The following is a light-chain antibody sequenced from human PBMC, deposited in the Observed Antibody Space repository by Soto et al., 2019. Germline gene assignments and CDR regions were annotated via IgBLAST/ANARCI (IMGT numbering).Light chain of an antibody. CDR1: SGAVTSGHY. V-gene: IGLV7-46*01. CDR3: LLYYGGVRL. Sequence: QLVVTQEPSLTVSPGGTVTLTCDSSSGAVTSGHYPYWFQQKPGQAPRTLIYDTSNKHSWTPARFSGSLLGGKAALTLSGAQPEDEADYYCLLYYGGVRLFGGGTKLTVL. J-gene: IGLJ2*01. CDR2: DTS.